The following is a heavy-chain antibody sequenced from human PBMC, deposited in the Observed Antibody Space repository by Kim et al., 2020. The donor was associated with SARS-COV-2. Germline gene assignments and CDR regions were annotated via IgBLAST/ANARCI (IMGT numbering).Heavy chain of an antibody. CDR2: IFYSGTT. D-gene: IGHD3-22*01. V-gene: IGHV4-59*01. J-gene: IGHJ6*02. CDR1: GDSFRTYY. CDR3: ARSRFYYDSSGYYFYGMDV. Sequence: SETLSLTCTVSGDSFRTYYWSWIRQPPGKGLEWIGYIFYSGTTNYSPSLKSLLSISIDTSKSQFSLKLNSVTAADTAVYYCARSRFYYDSSGYYFYGMDVWGQGTTVTVSS.